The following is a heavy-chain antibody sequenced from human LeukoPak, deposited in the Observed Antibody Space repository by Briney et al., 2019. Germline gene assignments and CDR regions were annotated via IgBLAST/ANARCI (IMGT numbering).Heavy chain of an antibody. CDR2: INPNSGGT. D-gene: IGHD1-7*01. V-gene: IGHV1-2*02. J-gene: IGHJ5*02. CDR3: ARDNIGELPDPLSYNWFDP. CDR1: GYTFTGYY. Sequence: ASVKVSCKASGYTFTGYYMHWVRQAPGQGLEWMGWINPNSGGTNYAQKFQGRVTMTRDTSISTAYMELSRLTSDDTAVYYCARDNIGELPDPLSYNWFDPWGQGTQVTVSS.